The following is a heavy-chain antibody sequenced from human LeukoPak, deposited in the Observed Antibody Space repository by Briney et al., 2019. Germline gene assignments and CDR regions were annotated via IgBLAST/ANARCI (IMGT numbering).Heavy chain of an antibody. CDR1: GFIFSYYE. CDR3: ASRYCSGGSCIFDYGLDV. Sequence: GGSLRLSCAASGFIFSYYEMNWVRQAPGKGLEWVSYISGGGSTIYYADSVKGRFTLSRDNAKNSLYLQMNSLRAEDTAVYYCASRYCSGGSCIFDYGLDVWGQGTTVTVSS. V-gene: IGHV3-48*03. J-gene: IGHJ6*02. CDR2: ISGGGSTI. D-gene: IGHD2-15*01.